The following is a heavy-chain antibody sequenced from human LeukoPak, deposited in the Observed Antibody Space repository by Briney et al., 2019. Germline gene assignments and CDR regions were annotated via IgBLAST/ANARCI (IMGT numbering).Heavy chain of an antibody. Sequence: SETLSLTCIVSGGSINNYYWSWIRQPPGKGLEWIGYIYYSGSTNYNPSLKSRVTISVDTSKNQFSLKLNSVTAADTAVYYCARGPLTGYYNVADHWGQGTLVTVSS. CDR3: ARGPLTGYYNVADH. V-gene: IGHV4-59*01. CDR1: GGSINNYY. D-gene: IGHD3-9*01. J-gene: IGHJ4*02. CDR2: IYYSGST.